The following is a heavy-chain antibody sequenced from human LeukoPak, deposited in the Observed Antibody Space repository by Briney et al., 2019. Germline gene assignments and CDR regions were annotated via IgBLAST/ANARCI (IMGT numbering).Heavy chain of an antibody. V-gene: IGHV3-30*02. CDR1: GFTFSSYG. CDR2: IRYDGSNK. CDR3: SKDSSSGSSYYFHGMEV. Sequence: GGSLRLSCAASGFTFSSYGMHWVRQAPGKGLEWVACIRYDGSNKYYADSVKGRFTISRDNSKNTLYLQMNSLTSEDTAVYYCSKDSSSGSSYYFHGMEVWGQGTTVTVSS. J-gene: IGHJ6*02. D-gene: IGHD3-10*01.